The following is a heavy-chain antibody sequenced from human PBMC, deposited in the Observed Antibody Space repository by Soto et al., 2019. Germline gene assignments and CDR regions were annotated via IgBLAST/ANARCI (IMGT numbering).Heavy chain of an antibody. D-gene: IGHD3-22*01. CDR3: ASSQSPTSDYHSSGLVGY. V-gene: IGHV1-69*13. Sequence: SVKVSCKASGGTFSSYASSWVRQAPGQGLEWMGGIIPIFGTANYAQKFQGRVTITADESTSTAYMELSSLRSEDTAVYYCASSQSPTSDYHSSGLVGYWGQGTLVTLSS. CDR2: IIPIFGTA. CDR1: GGTFSSYA. J-gene: IGHJ4*02.